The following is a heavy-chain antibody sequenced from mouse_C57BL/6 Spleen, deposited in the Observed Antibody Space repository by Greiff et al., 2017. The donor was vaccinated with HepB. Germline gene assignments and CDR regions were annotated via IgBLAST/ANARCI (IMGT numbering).Heavy chain of an antibody. CDR1: GYTFTDYY. CDR2: INPNNGGT. D-gene: IGHD3-2*02. Sequence: EVQLQQSGPELVKPGASVKISCKASGYTFTDYYMNWVKQSHGKSLEWIGDINPNNGGTSYNQKFKGKATLTVDKSSSTAYMELRSLTSEDSAVYYCARGSSGPAWFAYGGQGTLRTVSA. V-gene: IGHV1-26*01. J-gene: IGHJ3*01. CDR3: ARGSSGPAWFAY.